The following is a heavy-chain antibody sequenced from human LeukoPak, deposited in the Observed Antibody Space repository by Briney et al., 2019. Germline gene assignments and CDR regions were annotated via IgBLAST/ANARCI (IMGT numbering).Heavy chain of an antibody. CDR2: ISWNSGSI. V-gene: IGHV3-9*01. J-gene: IGHJ1*01. Sequence: GGSLRLSCAASGFTFDAYAMHWVRQAPGKGLEWDSGISWNSGSIGYADSVKGRFTISRDNAKNSLYLQMNSLRAEDTALYYCAKDYGDYPGAEYFQHWGQGALVTVSS. CDR3: AKDYGDYPGAEYFQH. CDR1: GFTFDAYA. D-gene: IGHD4-17*01.